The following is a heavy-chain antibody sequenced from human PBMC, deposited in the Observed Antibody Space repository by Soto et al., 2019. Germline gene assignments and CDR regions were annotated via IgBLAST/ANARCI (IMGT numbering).Heavy chain of an antibody. CDR2: ISGSGGST. CDR1: GFTFSSYA. Sequence: GGSLRLSCAASGFTFSSYAMSWVRQAPGKGLEWVSAISGSGGSTYYADSVEGRFTISRDNSKNTLYLQMNSLRAEDTAVYYCATVSEGGSPSFDYWGQGTLVTVSS. V-gene: IGHV3-23*01. D-gene: IGHD1-26*01. CDR3: ATVSEGGSPSFDY. J-gene: IGHJ4*02.